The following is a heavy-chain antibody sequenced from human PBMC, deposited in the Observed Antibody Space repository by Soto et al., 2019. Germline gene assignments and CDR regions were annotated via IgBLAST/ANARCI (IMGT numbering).Heavy chain of an antibody. CDR3: AKDRSSAWSSYSGS. CDR2: IGASGGST. J-gene: IGHJ4*02. V-gene: IGHV3-23*01. CDR1: GFPFSSHA. Sequence: EVQLLESGGGLVQPGGSLRLSCAASGFPFSSHAMSWVRQAPGKGLEWVSGIGASGGSTYYADSVKGRFTISRDNSKNSLYLQMNSLRAEDTALYYCAKDRSSAWSSYSGSWGQGTLVTVAS. D-gene: IGHD6-13*01.